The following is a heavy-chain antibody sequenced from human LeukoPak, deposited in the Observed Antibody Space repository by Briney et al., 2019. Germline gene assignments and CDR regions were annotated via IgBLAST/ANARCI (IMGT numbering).Heavy chain of an antibody. J-gene: IGHJ4*02. V-gene: IGHV3-48*02. CDR3: ARDLELVYYDSSGYDY. Sequence: GGSLRLSCRASGFTFSSYNMSWVRQVPGKGLEWVSYISVGSNTIYYADSVKGRFTISRDSAKNSLSLQMNSLRDEDTAVYYCARDLELVYYDSSGYDYWGQGTLVIVSS. CDR2: ISVGSNTI. D-gene: IGHD3-22*01. CDR1: GFTFSSYN.